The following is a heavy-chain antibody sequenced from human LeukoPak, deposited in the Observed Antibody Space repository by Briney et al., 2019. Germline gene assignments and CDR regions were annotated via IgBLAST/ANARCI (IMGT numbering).Heavy chain of an antibody. V-gene: IGHV1-69*05. CDR3: ARDVHGDYGSGWFDP. J-gene: IGHJ5*02. D-gene: IGHD4-17*01. CDR1: GGTFNNSA. Sequence: GASVKVSCKTSGGTFNNSAISWVRQAPGQGLKWLGGIMPLFGTAGYAQKFQGRVTITKDESTRTVYLELTSLTSDDTAVYYCARDVHGDYGSGWFDPWGQGTLVSVSS. CDR2: IMPLFGTA.